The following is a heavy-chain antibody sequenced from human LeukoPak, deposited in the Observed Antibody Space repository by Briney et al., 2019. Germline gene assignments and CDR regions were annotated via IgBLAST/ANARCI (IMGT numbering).Heavy chain of an antibody. J-gene: IGHJ4*02. CDR2: IGAAGDT. V-gene: IGHV3-13*01. D-gene: IGHD1-14*01. CDR3: ARGSDGIIDY. Sequence: PGGSLRLSCAASGFTFSSYDMHWVRQATGKGLEGVSAIGAAGDTYYPGSVKGRFTISRENAKNSLYLQMNSLRAGDTAVYYCARGSDGIIDYWGQGTLVTVSS. CDR1: GFTFSSYD.